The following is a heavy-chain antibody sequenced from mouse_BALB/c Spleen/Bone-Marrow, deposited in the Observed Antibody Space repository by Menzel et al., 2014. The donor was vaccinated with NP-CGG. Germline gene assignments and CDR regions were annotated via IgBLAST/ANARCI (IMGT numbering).Heavy chain of an antibody. D-gene: IGHD1-1*01. CDR3: AREVLRNYFDY. V-gene: IGHV5-12-1*01. J-gene: IGHJ2*01. CDR2: ISSGGGST. Sequence: DVMLVESGGGLVKPGGSLKLSCAASGFAFSGYDMSWVRQTPEKRLEWVAYISSGGGSTYYPVTAKGRFTISRDNDKNTLYLQMSSLKSEDTAMYYCAREVLRNYFDYWGQGVTLTISS. CDR1: GFAFSGYD.